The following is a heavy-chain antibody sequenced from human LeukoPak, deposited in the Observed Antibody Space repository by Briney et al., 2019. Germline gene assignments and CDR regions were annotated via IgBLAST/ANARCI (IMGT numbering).Heavy chain of an antibody. V-gene: IGHV1-2*02. J-gene: IGHJ4*02. CDR3: ARDYYGSGSYSGH. Sequence: ASVKVSCKASGYTFTDYYVHWVRQAPGQGLEWMGWINPNSGDTKYAQKFQGRVTMTRDTSISTAYMELSRLTSDDTAVYYCARDYYGSGSYSGHWGQGTLDTVSS. D-gene: IGHD3-10*01. CDR1: GYTFTDYY. CDR2: INPNSGDT.